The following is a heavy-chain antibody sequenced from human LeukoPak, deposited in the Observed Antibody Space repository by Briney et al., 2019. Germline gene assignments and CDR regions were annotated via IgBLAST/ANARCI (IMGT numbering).Heavy chain of an antibody. CDR3: AKGGGRPLGDAYDI. J-gene: IGHJ3*02. CDR2: IKYDGSGK. CDR1: RFTFNSYW. Sequence: GGSLSLSCAASRFTFNSYWMNWVRQAPGKGLEWVAIIKYDGSGKYYVDSVRGRFTISRDNARNSLYLQMHSLRAEDTAVYYCAKGGGRPLGDAYDIWGQGTMVTVSS. D-gene: IGHD1-26*01. V-gene: IGHV3-7*01.